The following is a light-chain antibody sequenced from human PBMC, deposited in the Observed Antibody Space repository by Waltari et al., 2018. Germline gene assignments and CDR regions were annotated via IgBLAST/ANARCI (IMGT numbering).Light chain of an antibody. CDR2: WAA. CDR1: QSVLYSSNKKNH. J-gene: IGKJ1*01. CDR3: QQYYSTPWT. Sequence: DIVMTQSPDSLAVSLGERATINCKTSQSVLYSSNKKNHLAGYQQKPGQPPKLLIHWAATRESGVTDRFSGSGSGTDFTLTISSLQAEDVAVYYCQQYYSTPWTFGQGTKVEIK. V-gene: IGKV4-1*01.